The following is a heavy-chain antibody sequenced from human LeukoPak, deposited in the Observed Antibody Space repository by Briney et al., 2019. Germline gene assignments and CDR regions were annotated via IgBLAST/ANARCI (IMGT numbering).Heavy chain of an antibody. CDR1: GFSFSNYA. V-gene: IGHV3-48*02. J-gene: IGHJ4*02. D-gene: IGHD5-18*01. CDR3: AREGIHGYSYGLFDY. CDR2: ISSSSSTI. Sequence: PGGSLRLSCAASGFSFSNYAMSWVRQAPGKGLEWVSYISSSSSTIYYADSVKGRFTISRDNAKNSLYLQMNSLRDEDTAVYYCAREGIHGYSYGLFDYWGQGTLVTVSS.